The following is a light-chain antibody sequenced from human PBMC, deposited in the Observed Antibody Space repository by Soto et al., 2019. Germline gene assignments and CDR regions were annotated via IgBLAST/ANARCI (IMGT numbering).Light chain of an antibody. J-gene: IGLJ1*01. CDR2: EGS. Sequence: QSVLTQPASVSGSPGQSITISCTGTSSDVGSYNLVSWYQQHPGKAPKLMIYEGSKRPSGVSNRFSGSKSGNTASLTFSGRQAEDEADYYCCSYAGSPYVFGTGTKLTVL. CDR1: SSDVGSYNL. V-gene: IGLV2-23*01. CDR3: CSYAGSPYV.